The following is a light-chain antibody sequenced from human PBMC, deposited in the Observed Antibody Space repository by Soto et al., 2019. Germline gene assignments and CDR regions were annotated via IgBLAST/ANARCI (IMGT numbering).Light chain of an antibody. CDR3: QQYKIYPLT. J-gene: IGKJ4*01. V-gene: IGKV1D-16*01. Sequence: DVQMTQSPSSLSASVGDRVTITCRASQDINSYLAWYQQKPGNAPKSLIYAASSLQTGVPSRFSGSESGTDFTLTISNLQPEDSATYYCQQYKIYPLTFGGGTKVEIK. CDR2: AAS. CDR1: QDINSY.